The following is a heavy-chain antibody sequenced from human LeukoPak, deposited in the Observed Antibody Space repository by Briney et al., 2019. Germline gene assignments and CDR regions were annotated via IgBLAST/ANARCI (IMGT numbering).Heavy chain of an antibody. J-gene: IGHJ5*02. D-gene: IGHD2-2*01. V-gene: IGHV3-23*01. CDR1: GFTFSSYA. CDR3: AKPRAQLPSPSWFDP. Sequence: GGSLRLSCAASGFTFSSYAMSWVRQAPGKGLEWVSAISGSGGSTYYADSVKGRFTISRDNSKNTLYLQVNSLRAEDTAVYYCAKPRAQLPSPSWFDPWGQGTLVTVSS. CDR2: ISGSGGST.